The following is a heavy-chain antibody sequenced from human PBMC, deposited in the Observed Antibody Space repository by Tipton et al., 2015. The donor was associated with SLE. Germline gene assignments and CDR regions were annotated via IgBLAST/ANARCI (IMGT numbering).Heavy chain of an antibody. D-gene: IGHD2-21*01. CDR2: NSYQGKT. J-gene: IGHJ4*02. V-gene: IGHV1-18*01. Sequence: QLVQSGAEVKKPGASVKVSCKASGYTFISYGISWVRQAPGQGLEWMGWNSYQGKTNYAQKFQGRVTMTTDTSTSTAYMELRSLTSDDTAVYYCVRDSTTYCGGDCYFYWGQGTLVTVSS. CDR1: GYTFISYG. CDR3: VRDSTTYCGGDCYFY.